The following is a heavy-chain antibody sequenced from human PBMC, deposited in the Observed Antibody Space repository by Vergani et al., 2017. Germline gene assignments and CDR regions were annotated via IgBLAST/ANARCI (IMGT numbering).Heavy chain of an antibody. V-gene: IGHV2-5*01. CDR1: GFSLSTSGVG. CDR3: AHTDLLTSYYTFDY. CDR2: IYWNDDK. Sequence: QSTLKESGPTLVKPTQTLTLTCTFSGFSLSTSGVGVGWIRQPPGKALEWLALIYWNDDKRYSPSLKSRLTITKDTSKNQVVLTMTNMDPVDTATYYCAHTDLLTSYYTFDYWGQGTLVTVSS. J-gene: IGHJ4*02. D-gene: IGHD3-9*01.